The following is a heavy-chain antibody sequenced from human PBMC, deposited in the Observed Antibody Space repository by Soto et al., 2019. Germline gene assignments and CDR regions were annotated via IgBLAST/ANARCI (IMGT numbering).Heavy chain of an antibody. Sequence: SETLSLTCTFSGGSISSGGYYWSWIRQHPGKGLEWIGYIYYSGSTNYNPSLKSRVTLSLDTSKDQFSLKLTSVTAADTAIYYCARDPPYSYNFGYSPLDDWGQGTQVTVSP. CDR1: GGSISSGGYY. J-gene: IGHJ4*02. CDR2: IYYSGST. V-gene: IGHV4-61*08. D-gene: IGHD5-18*01. CDR3: ARDPPYSYNFGYSPLDD.